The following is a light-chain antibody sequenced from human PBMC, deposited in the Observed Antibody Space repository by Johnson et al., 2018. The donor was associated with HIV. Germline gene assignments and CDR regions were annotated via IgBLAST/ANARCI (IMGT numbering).Light chain of an antibody. CDR2: ENN. Sequence: QLVLTQPPSVSAAPGQKVTISCSGSSSNIGNNYVSWYQQLPGTAPKLLIYENNKRPSGIPDRFSGSKSGTSATLGITGLQTGDEADYYCGTWDSSLSAYVLGTGTKVTVL. CDR1: SSNIGNNY. J-gene: IGLJ1*01. V-gene: IGLV1-51*02. CDR3: GTWDSSLSAYV.